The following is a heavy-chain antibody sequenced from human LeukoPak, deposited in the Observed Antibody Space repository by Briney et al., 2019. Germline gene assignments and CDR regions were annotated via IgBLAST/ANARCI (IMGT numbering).Heavy chain of an antibody. Sequence: GRSLRLSCAASGFTFSSYAMHWVRQAPGKGLEWVAVISYDGSNKYYADSVKGRFTISRDNSKNTLYLQMNSLRAEDTAVYYCAKVGGIAAAGTGTWGQGTLVTVSS. CDR3: AKVGGIAAAGTGT. D-gene: IGHD6-13*01. V-gene: IGHV3-30-3*01. CDR1: GFTFSSYA. J-gene: IGHJ4*02. CDR2: ISYDGSNK.